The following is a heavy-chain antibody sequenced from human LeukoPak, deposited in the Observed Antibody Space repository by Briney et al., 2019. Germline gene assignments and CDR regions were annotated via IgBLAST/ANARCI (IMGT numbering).Heavy chain of an antibody. CDR2: IYYSGST. D-gene: IGHD3-22*01. V-gene: IGHV4-59*01. J-gene: IGHJ4*02. CDR1: GGSISSYY. Sequence: PSETLSLTCTVSGGSISSYYWSWIRQPPGKGLEWIGYIYYSGSTIYNPSLKSRVTISVDTSKNQFSLKQSSVNAADAAVYYCAGSRYYYGSSGIVFDYWGQGTLVTVSS. CDR3: AGSRYYYGSSGIVFDY.